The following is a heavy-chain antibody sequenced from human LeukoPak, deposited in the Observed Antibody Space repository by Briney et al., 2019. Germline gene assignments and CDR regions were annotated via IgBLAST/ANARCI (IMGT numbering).Heavy chain of an antibody. V-gene: IGHV4-59*11. Sequence: SETLSLTCTVSGGSISSHNWNWIRQPPGKGLEWIGDSYTSGSPNYNPSLKSRVTISVDTSKNQFSLKLSSVTAADTAVYYCARVDSSGYYTFFDYWGQGTLVTVSS. CDR2: SYTSGSP. J-gene: IGHJ4*02. D-gene: IGHD3-22*01. CDR3: ARVDSSGYYTFFDY. CDR1: GGSISSHN.